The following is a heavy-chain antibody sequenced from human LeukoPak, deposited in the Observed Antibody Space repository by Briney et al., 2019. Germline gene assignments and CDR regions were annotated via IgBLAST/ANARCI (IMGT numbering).Heavy chain of an antibody. CDR3: ARETYGSGSYPDY. J-gene: IGHJ4*02. V-gene: IGHV1-69*06. CDR1: GGTLSSYA. D-gene: IGHD3-10*01. CDR2: IIPIFGTA. Sequence: SVQVSCKASGGTLSSYATSWVRQAPGQGLEWMGGIIPIFGTANYAQKFQGRVTITADKSTSTAYMELSSLRSEDTAVYYCARETYGSGSYPDYWGQGTLVTVSS.